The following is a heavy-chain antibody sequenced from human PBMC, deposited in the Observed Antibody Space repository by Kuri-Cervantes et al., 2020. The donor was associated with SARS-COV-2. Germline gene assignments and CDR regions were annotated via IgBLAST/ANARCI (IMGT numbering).Heavy chain of an antibody. V-gene: IGHV1-3*01. CDR3: AVYFYGSGNYHDTLDK. J-gene: IGHJ4*02. D-gene: IGHD3-10*01. CDR1: GYTFNNYG. Sequence: ASVKVSCKASGYTFNNYGISWVRQAPGQGLEWMGWINAGNGDTKISQKFQGRVTITRDIFADTAYMDLSSLRSEDTAVYYCAVYFYGSGNYHDTLDKWGQGTLVTVSS. CDR2: INAGNGDT.